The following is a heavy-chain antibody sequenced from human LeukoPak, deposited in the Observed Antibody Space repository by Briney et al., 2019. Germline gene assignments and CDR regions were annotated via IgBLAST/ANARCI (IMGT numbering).Heavy chain of an antibody. CDR3: ARDRDYGDYNTQDLFVY. CDR1: GYTFTSYG. J-gene: IGHJ4*02. CDR2: ISAYNGHT. Sequence: ASVKVSCKASGYTFTSYGISWVRQAPGQGLEWMGWISAYNGHTNYAQKFQGRVTMTTDTSTSTAYMELRSLRSDDTAVYYCARDRDYGDYNTQDLFVYWGQGTLVTVSS. V-gene: IGHV1-18*01. D-gene: IGHD4-17*01.